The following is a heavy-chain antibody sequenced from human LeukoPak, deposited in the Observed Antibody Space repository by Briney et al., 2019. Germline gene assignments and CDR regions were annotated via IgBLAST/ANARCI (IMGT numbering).Heavy chain of an antibody. Sequence: GGSLRLSCAASGFTFSSYAMSWVRQAPGKGLEWVSAISGSGGSTYYADSVKGRFTISRDNSKNTLYLQMNSLRAEDTAVYYCARGSTAAAPARDYGMDVWGQGTTVTVSS. V-gene: IGHV3-23*01. CDR2: ISGSGGST. D-gene: IGHD6-13*01. J-gene: IGHJ6*02. CDR1: GFTFSSYA. CDR3: ARGSTAAAPARDYGMDV.